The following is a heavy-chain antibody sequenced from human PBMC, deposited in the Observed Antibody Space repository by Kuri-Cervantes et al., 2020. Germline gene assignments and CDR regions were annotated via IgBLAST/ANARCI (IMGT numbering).Heavy chain of an antibody. Sequence: GESLKISCAASGFTFNTSSIHWVRQTPGKGLEWVSGISISGTYYADSVKGRFTISRDNSKNTLYMQMNSLRVEETAVYYCAKNSPNWNADYWGQGTLVTVSS. CDR1: GFTFNTSS. CDR2: ISISGT. CDR3: AKNSPNWNADY. D-gene: IGHD1-1*01. J-gene: IGHJ4*02. V-gene: IGHV3-23*01.